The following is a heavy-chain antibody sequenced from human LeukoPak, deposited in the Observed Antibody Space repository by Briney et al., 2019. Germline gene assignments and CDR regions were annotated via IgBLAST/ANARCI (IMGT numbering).Heavy chain of an antibody. CDR3: ARQGYSGHSQGAADY. CDR1: GYTFTSYG. CDR2: ISAYNGDT. D-gene: IGHD4-23*01. J-gene: IGHJ4*02. Sequence: GASVKVSCKASGYTFTSYGINWVRQAPGQGLEWMGWISAYNGDTNYAQKLQGRVTMATDTSTSTAHMELRSLTSDDTAVYYCARQGYSGHSQGAADYWGQGTLVTVSS. V-gene: IGHV1-18*01.